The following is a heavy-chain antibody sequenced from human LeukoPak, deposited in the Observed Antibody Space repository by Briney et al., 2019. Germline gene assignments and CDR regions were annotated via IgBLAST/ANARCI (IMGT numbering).Heavy chain of an antibody. J-gene: IGHJ3*02. Sequence: SETLSLTCTVSGGSISSSRYYWGWIRQPPGKGLEWIATIYYNGDTYYNPSLKSRVTISVDTSRNQFSLKLSSVTAADTAVYYRASPREMATIYDAFDIWGQGTMVTVSS. CDR2: IYYNGDT. CDR3: ASPREMATIYDAFDI. V-gene: IGHV4-39*01. D-gene: IGHD5-24*01. CDR1: GGSISSSRYY.